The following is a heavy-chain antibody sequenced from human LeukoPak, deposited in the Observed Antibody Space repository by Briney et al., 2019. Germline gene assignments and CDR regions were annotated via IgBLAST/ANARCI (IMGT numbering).Heavy chain of an antibody. V-gene: IGHV3-23*01. Sequence: GGSLRLSCAASGFTFSSYAMSWVRQAPGKGLEWVSAISGSGGSTYYADSVKGRFTISRDNSKSTPYLQMNSLRAEDTAVYYCAKRAMVRGVISWFDPWGQGTLVTVSS. CDR3: AKRAMVRGVISWFDP. J-gene: IGHJ5*02. CDR1: GFTFSSYA. D-gene: IGHD3-10*01. CDR2: ISGSGGST.